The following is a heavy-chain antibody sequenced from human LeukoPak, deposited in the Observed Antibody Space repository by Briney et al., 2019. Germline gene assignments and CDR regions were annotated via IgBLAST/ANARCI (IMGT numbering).Heavy chain of an antibody. CDR2: IYSCGST. J-gene: IGHJ6*02. V-gene: IGHV3-53*01. Sequence: GGSLRLSCAASEFTVSSNYMSWVRQAPGKGLEWVSVIYSCGSTYYADSVKGRFTISRDNSKNTLYLQMNSLRAEDTAVYYCARVVFVKWSLGMDVWGQGITVTVSS. CDR1: EFTVSSNY. D-gene: IGHD2-15*01. CDR3: ARVVFVKWSLGMDV.